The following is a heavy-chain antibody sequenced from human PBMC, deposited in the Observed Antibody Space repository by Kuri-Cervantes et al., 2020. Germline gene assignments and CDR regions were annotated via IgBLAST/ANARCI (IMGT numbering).Heavy chain of an antibody. J-gene: IGHJ4*02. Sequence: GSLRLSCAASGFTFSSYAMSWVRQAPGKGLEWIGTIHHSGSTYDNPSLRSRVTISVDTSKNQFSLKLSSVTAADTAVYYCARVRPPTIPVAGGLFDYWGQGTLVTVSS. CDR2: IHHSGST. D-gene: IGHD6-19*01. V-gene: IGHV4-38-2*01. CDR3: ARVRPPTIPVAGGLFDY. CDR1: GFTFSSYA.